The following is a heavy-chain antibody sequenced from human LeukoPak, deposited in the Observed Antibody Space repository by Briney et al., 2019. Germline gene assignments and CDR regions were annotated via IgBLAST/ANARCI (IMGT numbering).Heavy chain of an antibody. V-gene: IGHV4-61*01. Sequence: SETLSLTCTVSGGSIGSSTYYWSWIRQPPGKGLEWIGYIYYSGSTNYNPSLKSRVTISVDTSKNQFSLKLSSVTAADTAVYYCARESSSSVWVQARNYYYYMDVWGKGTTVTVSS. J-gene: IGHJ6*03. D-gene: IGHD6-6*01. CDR3: ARESSSSVWVQARNYYYYMDV. CDR1: GGSIGSSTYY. CDR2: IYYSGST.